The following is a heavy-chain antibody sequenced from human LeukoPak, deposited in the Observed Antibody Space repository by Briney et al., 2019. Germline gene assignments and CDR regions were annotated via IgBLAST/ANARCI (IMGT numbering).Heavy chain of an antibody. D-gene: IGHD5-12*01. Sequence: GGSLRLSCAASGFSVRSKYMSWFRQAPGKGLEWASVLYNDGSTYYADSVKGRFIISKDTSKNTLYLQMNNLRADDTAVYYCTTESGYAVGDFWGHGTLVTVSS. CDR2: LYNDGST. J-gene: IGHJ4*01. CDR3: TTESGYAVGDF. V-gene: IGHV3-53*01. CDR1: GFSVRSKY.